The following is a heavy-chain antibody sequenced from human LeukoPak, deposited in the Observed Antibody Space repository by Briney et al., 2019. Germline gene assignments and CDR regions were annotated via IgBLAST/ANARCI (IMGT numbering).Heavy chain of an antibody. V-gene: IGHV3-53*01. J-gene: IGHJ3*02. CDR2: IYSGGST. D-gene: IGHD1-26*01. CDR3: ARGGPTSGGAFDI. CDR1: GFTVSSNY. Sequence: GGSLRLSCAAPGFTVSSNYMSWVRQAPGKGLEWVSVIYSGGSTYYADSVKGRFTISRGNSKNTLYLQMNSLRAEDTAVYYCARGGPTSGGAFDIWGQGTMVTVSS.